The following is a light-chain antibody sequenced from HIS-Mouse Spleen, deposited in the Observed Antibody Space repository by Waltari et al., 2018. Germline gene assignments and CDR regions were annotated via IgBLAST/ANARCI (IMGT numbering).Light chain of an antibody. V-gene: IGLV2-8*01. CDR3: SSYAGSNNVV. CDR1: SSAVGGYNY. CDR2: EVS. J-gene: IGLJ2*01. Sequence: QSALTQPPSASGSPGQSVPISCTGTSSAVGGYNYVSWYQQHPGKAPKLMIYEVSTRPSGVPDRFSGSKSGNTASLTVSGLQAEDEADYYCSSYAGSNNVVFGGGTKLTVL.